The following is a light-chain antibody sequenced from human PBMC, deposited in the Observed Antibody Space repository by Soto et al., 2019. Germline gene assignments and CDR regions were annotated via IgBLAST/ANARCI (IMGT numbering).Light chain of an antibody. CDR3: QQTYRSSRT. CDR1: QSISTF. J-gene: IGKJ1*01. Sequence: DIQMTQSPYSLSASVGDTVTISCRASQSISTFLNWYQQKPGKAPKLLIYAVSNLQRGVPSKFSGSGSGTDFTLTISSLQPEDFATYYCQQTYRSSRTFGQGTKVEIK. V-gene: IGKV1-39*01. CDR2: AVS.